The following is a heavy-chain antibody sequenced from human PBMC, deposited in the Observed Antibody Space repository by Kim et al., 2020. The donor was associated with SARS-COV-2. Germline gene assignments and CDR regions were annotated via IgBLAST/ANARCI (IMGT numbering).Heavy chain of an antibody. D-gene: IGHD3-3*01. CDR2: IKEDGSEK. V-gene: IGHV3-7*01. J-gene: IGHJ4*02. CDR3: ARDLSEHGLDNFDC. CDR1: GFTFSTYW. Sequence: GGSLRLSCAASGFTFSTYWMSWVRQAPGKGLEWVGNIKEDGSEKAYVDSVKGRFTISRDNAKNSVYLQMNSLRAEDTAVYYCARDLSEHGLDNFDCWGQGTLVTVSS.